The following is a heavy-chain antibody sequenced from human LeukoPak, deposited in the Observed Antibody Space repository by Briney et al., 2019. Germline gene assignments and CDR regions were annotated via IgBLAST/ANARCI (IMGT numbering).Heavy chain of an antibody. V-gene: IGHV3-48*03. CDR1: GFTFSSYE. D-gene: IGHD6-13*01. J-gene: IGHJ6*03. CDR3: ARVRSSSWGFYYYMDV. CDR2: ISSSGSTI. Sequence: GGSLRLSCAASGFTFSSYEMNWVRQAPGKGLEWVSYISSSGSTIYYADSVKGRFTISRDNAKNSLYLQMNSLRAEDTAVYYCARVRSSSWGFYYYMDVWGKGTTVTISS.